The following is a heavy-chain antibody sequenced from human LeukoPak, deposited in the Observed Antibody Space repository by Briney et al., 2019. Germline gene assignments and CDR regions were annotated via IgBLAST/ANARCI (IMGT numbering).Heavy chain of an antibody. J-gene: IGHJ4*02. Sequence: GESLKISCQGSGYSFTNYWIAWVRQMPGKGLEYMGFIYPGGSDTRCSPSFEGQVTISADKSITTAYLQWSSLKASDTAIYYRARHVTYSSTSSYFDYWGQGTLVTVSS. D-gene: IGHD6-6*01. CDR1: GYSFTNYW. CDR3: ARHVTYSSTSSYFDY. CDR2: IYPGGSDT. V-gene: IGHV5-51*01.